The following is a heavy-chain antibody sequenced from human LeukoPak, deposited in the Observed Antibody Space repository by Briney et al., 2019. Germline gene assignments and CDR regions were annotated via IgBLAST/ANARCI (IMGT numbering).Heavy chain of an antibody. Sequence: PSGTLSLTCVVSGGFMNSINWRSWVRQPPGKGLEWIGEIHQSGSTNYNPSLRSRVTISVDRSKSQFSLNLNSVTVADTAVYYCAGNGAYCLDYWGQGILVTVSS. CDR3: AGNGAYCLDY. CDR2: IHQSGST. D-gene: IGHD4/OR15-4a*01. V-gene: IGHV4-4*02. J-gene: IGHJ4*02. CDR1: GGFMNSINW.